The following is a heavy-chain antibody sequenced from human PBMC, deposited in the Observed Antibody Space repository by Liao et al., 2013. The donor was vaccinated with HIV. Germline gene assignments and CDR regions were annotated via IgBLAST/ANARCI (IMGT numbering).Heavy chain of an antibody. CDR1: GGSFSGYY. CDR2: YHPSGIT. V-gene: IGHV4-34*01. CDR3: ARTSGYFDL. J-gene: IGHJ2*01. Sequence: QVQLQQWGAGLLKPSETLSLTCAVYGGSFSGYYWSWIRQPPEKGRRVDWGKYHPSGITNYNPSLKSRVTISVDTSKNQFSVKLSSVTAADTAVYYCARTSGYFDLWGRGTLVTVSS.